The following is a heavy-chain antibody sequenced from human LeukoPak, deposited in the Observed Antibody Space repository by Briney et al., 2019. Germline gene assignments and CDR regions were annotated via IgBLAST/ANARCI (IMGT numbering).Heavy chain of an antibody. Sequence: GGSLRLSCAASGFAFRSYTMNWVRQAPGKGLEWGSSISSRGSYIYHADSVKGRFTISRDNAKNSLYLQMNSLRAEDTAVYYCARSDGANYYYGMDVWGQGTTVTVSS. CDR1: GFAFRSYT. V-gene: IGHV3-21*01. D-gene: IGHD5-24*01. CDR3: ARSDGANYYYGMDV. CDR2: ISSRGSYI. J-gene: IGHJ6*02.